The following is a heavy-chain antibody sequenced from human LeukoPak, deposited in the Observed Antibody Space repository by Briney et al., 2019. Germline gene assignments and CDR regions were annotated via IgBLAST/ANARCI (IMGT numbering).Heavy chain of an antibody. CDR2: ISGSGGST. J-gene: IGHJ4*02. CDR3: AKVGRFLEWLLYFDY. Sequence: GGSLRLSCAASGFTFSSYAMSWVRQAPGKGLEWVSAISGSGGSTYYADSVKGRFTISRDNSKNTLYLQMNSLRAEDTAVYYCAKVGRFLEWLLYFDYWGQGTLATVSS. CDR1: GFTFSSYA. V-gene: IGHV3-23*01. D-gene: IGHD3-3*01.